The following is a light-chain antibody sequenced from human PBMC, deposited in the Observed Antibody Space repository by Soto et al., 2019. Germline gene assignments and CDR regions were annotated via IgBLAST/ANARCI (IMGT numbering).Light chain of an antibody. J-gene: IGKJ5*01. CDR1: QDISNY. V-gene: IGKV1-33*01. Sequence: DIQITQSPSSLSSSVPDGLTITCQASQDISNYLNWYQQKLGKAPKLLIYDASNLETGVPSRFSGSGSGTDFTFTISSLQPEDIATYYCQQYSHLITFGQGTRLEIK. CDR3: QQYSHLIT. CDR2: DAS.